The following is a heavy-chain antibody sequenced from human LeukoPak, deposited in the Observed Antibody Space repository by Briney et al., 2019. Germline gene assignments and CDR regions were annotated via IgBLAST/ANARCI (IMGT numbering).Heavy chain of an antibody. Sequence: SETLSLTCTVSGGSISSYYWSWIRQPAGKGLEWIGRIYTSGSTNYNPSLKSRVTMSVDTSKNQFSLKLSSVTAADTAVYYCARDRGYYYDSSGYYSEYFDYWGQGTLVTVSS. CDR2: IYTSGST. V-gene: IGHV4-4*07. CDR1: GGSISSYY. CDR3: ARDRGYYYDSSGYYSEYFDY. D-gene: IGHD3-22*01. J-gene: IGHJ4*02.